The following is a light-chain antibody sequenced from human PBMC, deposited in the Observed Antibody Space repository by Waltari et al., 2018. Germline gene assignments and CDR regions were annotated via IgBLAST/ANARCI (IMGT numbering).Light chain of an antibody. V-gene: IGKV3-20*01. CDR3: QHYVRLPVT. J-gene: IGKJ1*01. Sequence: EIVLTQSPATLSLSPGERATVSCRASQSISKYLAWYRLKPGQAPRLLIYDASKRATGIPDRFSASGSGTDFSLTISRLEPEDFAVYYCQHYVRLPVTFGQGTKVEIK. CDR1: QSISKY. CDR2: DAS.